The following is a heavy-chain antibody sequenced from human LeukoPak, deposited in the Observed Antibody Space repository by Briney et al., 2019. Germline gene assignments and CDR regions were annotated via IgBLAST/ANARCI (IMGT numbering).Heavy chain of an antibody. CDR1: GGSISSYY. D-gene: IGHD2-2*01. CDR2: IYTSGST. Sequence: PSETLSLTCTVSGGSISSYYWSWIRQPAGKGLEWIGRIYTSGSTNYNPSLKSRVTMSVDTSKNQFSLKLSSVTAADTAVYYCARARYANAWYAFDIWGHGTMVTVSS. J-gene: IGHJ3*02. CDR3: ARARYANAWYAFDI. V-gene: IGHV4-4*07.